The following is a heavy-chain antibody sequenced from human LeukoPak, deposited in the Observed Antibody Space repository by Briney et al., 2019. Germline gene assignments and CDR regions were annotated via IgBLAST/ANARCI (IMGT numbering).Heavy chain of an antibody. CDR2: IYSSGST. D-gene: IGHD2-15*01. V-gene: IGHV4-4*07. J-gene: IGHJ4*02. CDR1: GGSFSSYY. CDR3: ARLGWRFDY. Sequence: PSETLSLTCTVSGGSFSSYYWSWIRQPVGKGLEWIGRIYSSGSTNYNPSLKSRVIMSIDTSKNQFSLNLSSVTAADTAVYYCARLGWRFDYWGQGTLVTVSS.